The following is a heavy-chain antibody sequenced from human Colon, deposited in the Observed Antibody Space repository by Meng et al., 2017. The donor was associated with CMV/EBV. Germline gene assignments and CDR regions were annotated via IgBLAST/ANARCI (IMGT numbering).Heavy chain of an antibody. CDR1: GFTFSNAW. Sequence: GESLKISCAASGFTFSNAWMSWVRQAPGKGLEWVGRIKSKTDGGTTDYAAPVKGRFTISRDDSKNTLYLQMNSLKTEDTAVYYCTTDYGDLPRHYYYYYGMDVWGQGTTVTVSS. V-gene: IGHV3-15*01. D-gene: IGHD4-17*01. J-gene: IGHJ6*02. CDR3: TTDYGDLPRHYYYYYGMDV. CDR2: IKSKTDGGTT.